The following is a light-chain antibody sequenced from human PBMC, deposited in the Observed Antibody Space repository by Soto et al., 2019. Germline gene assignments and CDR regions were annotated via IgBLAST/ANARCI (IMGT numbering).Light chain of an antibody. CDR3: QQFNNYIT. J-gene: IGKJ5*01. Sequence: IQMSQSLSTLSASVGDRVTTTCRASQGISSALAWYQQQPGKAPKLLIYDASSLESGVPSRFSGSGSGTDFTLTIRSLKPEDFATYYCQQFNNYITFGQGTRVEIK. CDR1: QGISSA. V-gene: IGKV1D-13*01. CDR2: DAS.